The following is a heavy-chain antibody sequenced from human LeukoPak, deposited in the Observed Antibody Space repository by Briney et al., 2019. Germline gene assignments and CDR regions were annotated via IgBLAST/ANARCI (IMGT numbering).Heavy chain of an antibody. CDR2: IYTSGST. Sequence: SETLSLTCSVAGGSISSYNWRWTRQPAGKGLEWIGRIYTSGSTNYNPSLKSRVTMSVDTSKNQFSLKLSSVTAADTAVYYCARHTRSSRTQVLYCDYWGQGTLVTVSS. CDR1: GGSISSYN. V-gene: IGHV4-4*07. D-gene: IGHD6-13*01. J-gene: IGHJ4*02. CDR3: ARHTRSSRTQVLYCDY.